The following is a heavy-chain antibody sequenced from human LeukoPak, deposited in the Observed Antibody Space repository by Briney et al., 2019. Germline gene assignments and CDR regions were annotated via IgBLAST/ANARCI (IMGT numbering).Heavy chain of an antibody. CDR1: GYTFTSSN. J-gene: IGHJ4*02. CDR2: INPNSGGT. CDR3: ARGPQILTMGLVVITSGSDY. V-gene: IGHV1-2*02. D-gene: IGHD3-22*01. Sequence: ASVKLSCKASGYTFTSSNMHWERQAPRQGLERMGWINPNSGGTNYAQKYQGGVTMTRVTSISTAYMELSRLRSDDTAVYYCARGPQILTMGLVVITSGSDYWGQGTLVTVSS.